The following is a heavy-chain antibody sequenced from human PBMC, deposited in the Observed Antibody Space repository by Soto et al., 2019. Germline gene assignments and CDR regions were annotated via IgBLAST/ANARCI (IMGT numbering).Heavy chain of an antibody. Sequence: GGSLRLSCAASGFTFSSYAMSWVRQAPGKGLEWVSAISGSGGSTYYADSVKGRFTISRDNSKNTLYLQMNSLRAEDTAVYYCAKDLTPVYANSYYYMDVWGKGTPVTVSS. CDR1: GFTFSSYA. D-gene: IGHD2-8*01. CDR2: ISGSGGST. CDR3: AKDLTPVYANSYYYMDV. J-gene: IGHJ6*03. V-gene: IGHV3-23*01.